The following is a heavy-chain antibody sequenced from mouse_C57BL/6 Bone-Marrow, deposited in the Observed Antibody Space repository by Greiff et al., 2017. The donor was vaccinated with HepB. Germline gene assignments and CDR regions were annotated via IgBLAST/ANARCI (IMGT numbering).Heavy chain of an antibody. Sequence: VQLQQSGPELVKPGASVKISCKASGYSFTGYYMHWVKQSSEKSLEWIGEINPSTGGTSYNQKFKGKATLTVDKSSSTAYMQLKSLTSEDSAVYYCARGGYYGSRFYFDYGGQGTTLTGSS. CDR2: INPSTGGT. V-gene: IGHV1-43*01. D-gene: IGHD1-1*01. J-gene: IGHJ2*01. CDR1: GYSFTGYY. CDR3: ARGGYYGSRFYFDY.